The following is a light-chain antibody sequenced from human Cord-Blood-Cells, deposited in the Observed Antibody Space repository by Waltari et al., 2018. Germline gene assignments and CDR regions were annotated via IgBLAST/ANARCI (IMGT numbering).Light chain of an antibody. Sequence: QSALTQPPSASGSPGQSVTISCTGTSSDVGGYNYVSWYQQHPGKAPQPMIYEVSKRPSGVPDRFAGSKAGNTASLTVSGLQGEDEADYYCSSYAGSNNLVFGGGTKLTV. CDR2: EVS. CDR3: SSYAGSNNLV. J-gene: IGLJ2*01. CDR1: SSDVGGYNY. V-gene: IGLV2-8*01.